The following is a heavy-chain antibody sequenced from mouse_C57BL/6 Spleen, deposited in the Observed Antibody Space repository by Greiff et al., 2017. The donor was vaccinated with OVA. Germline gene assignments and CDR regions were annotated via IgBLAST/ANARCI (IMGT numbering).Heavy chain of an antibody. Sequence: VQLQQPGTELVKPGASVKLSCKASGYTFTSYWMHWVKQRPGQGLEWIGNINPSNGGTNYNEKFKSKATLTVAKSSSTAYLQLSSLTSEDSAVSVCERSHYYGSSSFAYWGQGTLVTVSA. CDR3: ERSHYYGSSSFAY. D-gene: IGHD1-1*01. V-gene: IGHV1-53*01. CDR2: INPSNGGT. CDR1: GYTFTSYW. J-gene: IGHJ3*01.